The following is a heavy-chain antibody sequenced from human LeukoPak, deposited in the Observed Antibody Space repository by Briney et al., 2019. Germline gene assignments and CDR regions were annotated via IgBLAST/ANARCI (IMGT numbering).Heavy chain of an antibody. J-gene: IGHJ2*01. V-gene: IGHV3-53*01. Sequence: GGSLRLSCAASGFTVSSNYMSWVRQAPGKGLEWVSVIYSGGSTYYADSVKGRFTISRDNSKNTLYLQMNSLRAEDTAVYYCARPSSPVYWYFDLWGRGTPVTVSS. CDR3: ARPSSPVYWYFDL. D-gene: IGHD6-13*01. CDR1: GFTVSSNY. CDR2: IYSGGST.